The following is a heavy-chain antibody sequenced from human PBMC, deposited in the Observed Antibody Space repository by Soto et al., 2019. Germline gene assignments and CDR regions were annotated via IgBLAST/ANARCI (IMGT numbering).Heavy chain of an antibody. V-gene: IGHV3-21*01. J-gene: IGHJ6*03. CDR1: GFTFSSYS. D-gene: IGHD3-10*01. Sequence: EVQLVESGGGLVKPGGSLRLSCAASGFTFSSYSMNWVRQAPGKGLEWVSSISSSSSYIYYADSVKGRFTISRDNAQNSRYLQMNSLRAEDTAVYYCARDAPHRFGELSSYYYYYYMDVWGKGTTVTVSS. CDR2: ISSSSSYI. CDR3: ARDAPHRFGELSSYYYYYYMDV.